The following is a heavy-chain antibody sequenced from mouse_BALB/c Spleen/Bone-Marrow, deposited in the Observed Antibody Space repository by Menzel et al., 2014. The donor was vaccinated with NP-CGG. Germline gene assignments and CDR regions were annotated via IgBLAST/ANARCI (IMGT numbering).Heavy chain of an antibody. J-gene: IGHJ3*01. CDR1: GYTFTSYT. D-gene: IGHD2-14*01. V-gene: IGHV1-4*01. Sequence: QVQLQQSGAELARPGASVKMSCKASGYTFTSYTMHWVKQRPGQGLEWIGYINPSSGYTNYNQKFKDKATLTADKSSSTAYMQPSSLTSEDSAVYHCARAAYYRYDEGAWFAYWGQGTLVTVSA. CDR3: ARAAYYRYDEGAWFAY. CDR2: INPSSGYT.